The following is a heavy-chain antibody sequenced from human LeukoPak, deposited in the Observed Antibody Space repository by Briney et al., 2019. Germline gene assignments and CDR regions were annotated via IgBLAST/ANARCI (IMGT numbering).Heavy chain of an antibody. J-gene: IGHJ5*02. CDR3: ARLAVRGDWFDP. CDR2: FYPGYSDT. D-gene: IGHD3-10*01. V-gene: IGHV5-51*01. Sequence: GESLKISCKGSGYSFTSYWIGLVRQMPGKGLEWMGIFYPGYSDTIYSPSIQGQVTISDDKSISTAYLQWSSLKASDTAMYYCARLAVRGDWFDPWGQGTLVTVSS. CDR1: GYSFTSYW.